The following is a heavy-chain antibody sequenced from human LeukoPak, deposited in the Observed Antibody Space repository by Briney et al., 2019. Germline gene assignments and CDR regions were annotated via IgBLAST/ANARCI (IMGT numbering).Heavy chain of an antibody. J-gene: IGHJ4*02. CDR2: LYSDGNT. CDR1: GFTVITND. CDR3: ARGVEPLAANTLAY. Sequence: PGGSLRLSCAASGFTVITNDMTWVRQAPGKGLEWVSVLYSDGNTKYADSVQGRSTISRDNSKNTLYLEMHSLSPYNTAVYYCARGVEPLAANTLAYWGQGTLVTVSS. D-gene: IGHD1-14*01. V-gene: IGHV3-53*01.